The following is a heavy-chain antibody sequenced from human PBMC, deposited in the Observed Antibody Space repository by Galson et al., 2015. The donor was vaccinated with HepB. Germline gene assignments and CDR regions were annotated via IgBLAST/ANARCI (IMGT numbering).Heavy chain of an antibody. CDR1: GFTFGDYA. J-gene: IGHJ4*02. Sequence: SLRLSCAASGFTFGDYAMSWVRQAPGKGLEWVGFIRSKAYGGTTEYAASVKGRFTISRDDSKSIAYLQMNSLKTEDTAVYYCTRTWMIVVVIPFDYWGQGTLVTVSS. D-gene: IGHD3-22*01. V-gene: IGHV3-49*04. CDR3: TRTWMIVVVIPFDY. CDR2: IRSKAYGGTT.